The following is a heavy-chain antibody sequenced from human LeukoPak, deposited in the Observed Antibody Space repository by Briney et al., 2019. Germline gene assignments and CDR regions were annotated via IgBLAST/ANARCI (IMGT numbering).Heavy chain of an antibody. CDR2: IYYSGST. J-gene: IGHJ4*02. CDR3: ARQYYDILTGYPRSYFDY. V-gene: IGHV4-59*08. Sequence: SETLSLTCTVSGGSISSYYWSWIRQPPGKGLEWIGYIYYSGSTNYNPSLKSRVTISVDASKNQFSLKLSSATAADTAVYYCARQYYDILTGYPRSYFDYWGQGTLVTVSS. CDR1: GGSISSYY. D-gene: IGHD3-9*01.